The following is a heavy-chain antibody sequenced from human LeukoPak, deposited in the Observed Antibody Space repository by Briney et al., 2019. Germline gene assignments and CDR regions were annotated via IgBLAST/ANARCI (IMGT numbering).Heavy chain of an antibody. Sequence: ASVKVSCKASGYTFTSYGISWVRQAPGQGLEWMGWISAYNGNTNYAQKLQGRVTMTTDTSTSTAYMELRSLRSDDTAVYYCARREYFDSSGFGTGYYSMDVWGQGTTVTVSS. CDR1: GYTFTSYG. J-gene: IGHJ6*02. D-gene: IGHD3-22*01. CDR3: ARREYFDSSGFGTGYYSMDV. CDR2: ISAYNGNT. V-gene: IGHV1-18*01.